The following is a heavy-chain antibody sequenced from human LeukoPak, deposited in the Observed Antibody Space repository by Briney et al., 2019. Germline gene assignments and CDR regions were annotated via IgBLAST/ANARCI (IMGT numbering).Heavy chain of an antibody. CDR2: ISYTGTYI. V-gene: IGHV3-21*01. CDR3: ARVLIVATIVYFDY. J-gene: IGHJ4*02. D-gene: IGHD5-12*01. CDR1: AFSLNAYN. Sequence: GGSLRLSCAASAFSLNAYNMNWVRQAPGKGLEWVSSISYTGTYIYYADSVKGRFTISRDNAQNSLYLQMNSLRAEDTAVYYCARVLIVATIVYFDYWGQGTLVTVSS.